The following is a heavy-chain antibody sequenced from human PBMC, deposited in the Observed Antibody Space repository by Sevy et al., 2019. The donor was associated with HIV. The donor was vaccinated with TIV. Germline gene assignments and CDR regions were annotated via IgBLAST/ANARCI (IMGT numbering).Heavy chain of an antibody. J-gene: IGHJ4*02. CDR1: GYSFTSYG. CDR2: ISTLNVNT. CDR3: ARDDCSSLSCHGSLLY. Sequence: ASVKVSCKASGYSFTSYGISWVRQAPGQGLEWMGWISTLNVNTNNAQKFQGRVIMTTDTSTSTAYMELGSLRSDDTAVYYCARDDCSSLSCHGSLLYWGQGTLVTVSS. D-gene: IGHD2-2*01. V-gene: IGHV1-18*01.